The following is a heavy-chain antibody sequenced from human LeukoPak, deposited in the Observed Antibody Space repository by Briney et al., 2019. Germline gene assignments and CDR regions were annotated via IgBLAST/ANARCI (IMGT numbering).Heavy chain of an antibody. D-gene: IGHD3-10*01. J-gene: IGHJ4*02. V-gene: IGHV1-69*13. CDR3: ARATGRVVRGITWRYFDY. Sequence: SVKVSCKASGGTFSSYAISWVRQAPGQGLEWMGGIIPIFGTANYAQKFQGRVTITADESTSTAYMELSSLRSDDTAVYYCARATGRVVRGITWRYFDYWGQGTLVTVSS. CDR1: GGTFSSYA. CDR2: IIPIFGTA.